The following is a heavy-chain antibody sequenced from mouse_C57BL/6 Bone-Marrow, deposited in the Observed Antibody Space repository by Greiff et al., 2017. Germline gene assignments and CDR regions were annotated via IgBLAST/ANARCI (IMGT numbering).Heavy chain of an antibody. D-gene: IGHD1-1*01. CDR1: GYTFTSYT. V-gene: IGHV1-4*01. Sequence: VQLQQPGAELARPGASVKMSCKASGYTFTSYTMHWVKQRPGQGLEWIGYINPSSGYTKYNQKFKDKATLTVDTSYSTAYMQLRSRTSEYSAVDYCERRCYGSSHWYFDVWGTGTTVTVSS. CDR2: INPSSGYT. CDR3: ERRCYGSSHWYFDV. J-gene: IGHJ1*03.